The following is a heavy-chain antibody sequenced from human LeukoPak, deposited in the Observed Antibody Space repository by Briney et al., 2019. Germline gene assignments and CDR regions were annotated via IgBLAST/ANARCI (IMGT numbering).Heavy chain of an antibody. J-gene: IGHJ3*02. CDR1: GGSISSGSYY. CDR3: ARDKALSDAFDI. V-gene: IGHV4-61*02. CDR2: IYTSGST. Sequence: SETLSLTCTVSGGSISSGSYYWSWLRQPAVKGLEWIGRIYTSGSTNYNPSLKSRVTISVDTSKNQFSLKLSSVTAADTAVYYCARDKALSDAFDIWGQGTMVTVSS.